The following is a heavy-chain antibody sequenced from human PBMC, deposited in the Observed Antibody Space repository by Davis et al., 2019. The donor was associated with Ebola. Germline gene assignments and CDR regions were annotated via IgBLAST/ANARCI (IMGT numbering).Heavy chain of an antibody. V-gene: IGHV4-59*11. J-gene: IGHJ4*02. CDR1: GASFRSHY. CDR3: ARGDSYYDPSGYYAGPEAPDH. CDR2: IYYSGST. D-gene: IGHD3-22*01. Sequence: SETLSLTCTVSGASFRSHYWSWIRQPPGKGPEWIGSIYYSGSTYYNLSLKSRVTISVDTSKNQFSLKLTSVTAADTAVYYCARGDSYYDPSGYYAGPEAPDHWGQGTLVSVSS.